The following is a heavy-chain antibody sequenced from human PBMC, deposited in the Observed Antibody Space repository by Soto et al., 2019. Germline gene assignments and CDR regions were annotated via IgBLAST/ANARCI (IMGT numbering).Heavy chain of an antibody. CDR3: TKNGRSGGSGPNWFDP. CDR2: ISGSGSDT. D-gene: IGHD2-15*01. V-gene: IGHV3-23*01. CDR1: GFTFNSYV. J-gene: IGHJ5*02. Sequence: EVQLLESGGGLVQPGGSLRLSCAASGFTFNSYVMSWVRQAPGKGLEWVSGISGSGSDTYYADSVKGRFTISRDNSKNTLYLQMNSLRAEATARYYCTKNGRSGGSGPNWFDPWGQGTLGTVSS.